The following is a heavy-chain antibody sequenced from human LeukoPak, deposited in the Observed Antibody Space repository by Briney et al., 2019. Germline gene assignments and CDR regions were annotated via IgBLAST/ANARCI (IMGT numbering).Heavy chain of an antibody. CDR3: AKRGGSYFDY. CDR2: ISNDGSNK. V-gene: IGHV3-30*18. Sequence: PGESLKISCAASGFTFSSSGMHWVRQAPGKGLEWLAVISNDGSNKYYADSVKGRFTISRDNPKNTLYLEMNSLRAEDTAVYYCAKRGGSYFDYWGQGTLVTVSS. CDR1: GFTFSSSG. D-gene: IGHD1-26*01. J-gene: IGHJ4*02.